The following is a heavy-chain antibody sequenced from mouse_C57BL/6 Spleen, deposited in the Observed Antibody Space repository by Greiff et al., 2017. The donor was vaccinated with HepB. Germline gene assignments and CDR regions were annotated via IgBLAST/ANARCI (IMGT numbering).Heavy chain of an antibody. CDR1: GYAFSSYW. V-gene: IGHV1-80*01. J-gene: IGHJ3*01. Sequence: QVQLQQSGAELVKPGASVKISCKASGYAFSSYWMNWVKQRPGKGLEWIGQIYPGDGDTNYNGKFKGKATLTADKSSSTAYMQLSSLTSEDSAVYFCARQTVVATEGFAYWGQGTLVTVSA. CDR2: IYPGDGDT. D-gene: IGHD1-1*01. CDR3: ARQTVVATEGFAY.